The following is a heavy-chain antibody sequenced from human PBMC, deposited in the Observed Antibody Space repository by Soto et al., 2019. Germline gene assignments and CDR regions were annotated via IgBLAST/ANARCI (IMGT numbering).Heavy chain of an antibody. J-gene: IGHJ5*02. D-gene: IGHD6-13*01. CDR3: AREGGPTGIAAAGTRFDT. CDR2: INAGNGNT. CDR1: GYTFTSYA. Sequence: QGQLVQSGAEVKKPGASVKVSCKASGYTFTSYAMHWVRQAPGQRLEWMGWINAGNGNTKYSQKLQVRVKITMDTSARTAYVELSSLRSEDTAVYYCAREGGPTGIAAAGTRFDTWGQGTLVTVPS. V-gene: IGHV1-3*01.